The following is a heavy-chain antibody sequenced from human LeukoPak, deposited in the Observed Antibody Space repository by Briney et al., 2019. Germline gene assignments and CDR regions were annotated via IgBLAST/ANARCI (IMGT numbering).Heavy chain of an antibody. CDR2: ISAYNGNT. CDR1: GYTFTSYG. D-gene: IGHD2-2*01. J-gene: IGHJ4*02. Sequence: ASVKVSCKASGYTFTSYGISWVRQAPGQWLEWMGWISAYNGNTNYAQKLQGRVTMTTDTSTSTAYMELRSLRSDDTAVYYCARDRRSGYCSSTSCYLYDYWGQGTLVTVSS. V-gene: IGHV1-18*01. CDR3: ARDRRSGYCSSTSCYLYDY.